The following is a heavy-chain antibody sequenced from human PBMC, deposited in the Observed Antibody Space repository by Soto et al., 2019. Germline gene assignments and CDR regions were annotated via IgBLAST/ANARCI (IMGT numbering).Heavy chain of an antibody. D-gene: IGHD2-15*01. V-gene: IGHV3-74*01. Sequence: GGSLRLSCAASGFTFSSYWMHWVRQAPGKGLVWVSRINSDGSSTSYADSVKGRFTISRDNAKNTLYLQMNSLRAEDTAVYYCARARGYCSGGSCPEIYYMDVWGKGTTVTVSS. CDR2: INSDGSST. CDR3: ARARGYCSGGSCPEIYYMDV. CDR1: GFTFSSYW. J-gene: IGHJ6*03.